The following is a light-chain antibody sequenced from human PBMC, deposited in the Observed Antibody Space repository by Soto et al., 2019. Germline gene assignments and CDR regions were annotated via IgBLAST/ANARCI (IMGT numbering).Light chain of an antibody. CDR1: QGISNY. CDR2: AAS. V-gene: IGKV1-27*01. J-gene: IGKJ1*01. CDR3: QKYDSAPWT. Sequence: DIQMTQSPSSLSASVGDRVTITCRASQGISNYLAWYQQKPGKVPKLLIFAASTLLSGVPSRFSGSGSGTDFTLTIGSLQPEDVATYYCQKYDSAPWTFGQGTKVEIK.